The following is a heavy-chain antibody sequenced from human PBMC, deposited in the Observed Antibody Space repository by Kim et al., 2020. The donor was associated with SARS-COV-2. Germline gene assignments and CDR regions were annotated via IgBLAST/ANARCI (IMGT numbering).Heavy chain of an antibody. D-gene: IGHD6-13*01. V-gene: IGHV3-9*01. J-gene: IGHJ4*02. Sequence: ADSVKGRFTISRDNAKSSLYLQMKSLRAEDTGLYYCGKGPAGDSSSWAFDYWGQGTLVTVSS. CDR3: GKGPAGDSSSWAFDY.